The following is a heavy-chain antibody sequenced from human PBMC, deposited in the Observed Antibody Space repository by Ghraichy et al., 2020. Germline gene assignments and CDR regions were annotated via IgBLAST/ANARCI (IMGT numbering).Heavy chain of an antibody. D-gene: IGHD3-22*01. CDR1: GFSLSTSGVG. V-gene: IGHV2-5*02. CDR2: IYWDDDK. CDR3: AHRRPKYYDSSGYYSITFGYYFDY. J-gene: IGHJ4*02. Sequence: SGPTLVKPTQTLTLTCTFSGFSLSTSGVGVGWIRQPPGKALEWLALIYWDDDKRYSPSLKSRLTITKDTSKNQVVLTMTNMDPVDTATYYCAHRRPKYYDSSGYYSITFGYYFDYWGQGTLVTVSS.